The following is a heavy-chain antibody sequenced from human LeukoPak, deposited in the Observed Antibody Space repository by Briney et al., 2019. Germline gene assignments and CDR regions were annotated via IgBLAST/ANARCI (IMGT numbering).Heavy chain of an antibody. CDR2: INPNSGGT. J-gene: IGHJ4*02. D-gene: IGHD3-9*01. V-gene: IGHV1-2*02. CDR1: GYTFTSYA. CDR3: ARDDILTGYYNEFDY. Sequence: ASVKVSCKASGYTFTSYAMNWVRQAPGQGLEWMGWINPNSGGTNYAQKFQGRVTMTRDTSISTAYMELSRLRSDDTAVYYCARDDILTGYYNEFDYWGQGTLVTVSS.